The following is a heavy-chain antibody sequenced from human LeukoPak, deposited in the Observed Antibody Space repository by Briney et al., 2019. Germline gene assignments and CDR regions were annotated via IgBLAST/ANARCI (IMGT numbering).Heavy chain of an antibody. Sequence: GGSLRLSCTASGFTFSNHWMSWVRQAPGKGLEWVANIRQDGSEKYYVDSVKGRFTISRDNAKNSLYLQMNSLRAEDTAVYYCARGGGSYYNYWGQGTLVAVSS. V-gene: IGHV3-7*04. CDR3: ARGGGSYYNY. CDR1: GFTFSNHW. CDR2: IRQDGSEK. D-gene: IGHD1-26*01. J-gene: IGHJ4*02.